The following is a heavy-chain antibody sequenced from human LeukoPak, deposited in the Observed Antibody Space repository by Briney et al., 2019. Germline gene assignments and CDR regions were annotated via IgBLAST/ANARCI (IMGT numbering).Heavy chain of an antibody. V-gene: IGHV3-23*01. CDR1: GFTFSRYG. D-gene: IGHD3-16*01. CDR2: ISNSGGST. CDR3: AKDDPFGAFDI. Sequence: GGTLRLSCEASGFTFSRYGMSWVRQAPGKGLEWVSVISNSGGSTDYADSVKGRFTISRDNSKNTLYLQMNSLRAEDTAVYYCAKDDPFGAFDIRGQGTMVTVSS. J-gene: IGHJ3*02.